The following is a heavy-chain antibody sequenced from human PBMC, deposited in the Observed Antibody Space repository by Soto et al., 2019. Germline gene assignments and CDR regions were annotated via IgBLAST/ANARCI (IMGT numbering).Heavy chain of an antibody. CDR1: GYTFTSYG. CDR2: ISAYNGNT. D-gene: IGHD4-17*01. J-gene: IGHJ5*02. Sequence: GASVKVSSKASGYTFTSYGISWVRQAPGQGLEWMGWISAYNGNTNYAQKLQGRVTMTTDTSTSTAYMELRSLRSDDTAVYYCAREVKMAVTTINWFDPWGQGTLVTVSS. V-gene: IGHV1-18*01. CDR3: AREVKMAVTTINWFDP.